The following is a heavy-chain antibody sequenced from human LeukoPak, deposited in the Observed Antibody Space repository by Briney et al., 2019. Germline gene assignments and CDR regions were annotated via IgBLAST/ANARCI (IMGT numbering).Heavy chain of an antibody. CDR3: ARCRHGWHFDY. CDR2: ITNSGGTL. Sequence: RGSLRLSSAASGFTFSSYELYWARHAPGKGQEWGSYITNSGGTLYSAPSVKGRFAISRDKARNLLLLQMSSVRAEDTAVYYWARCRHGWHFDYWGQGTLVTVST. D-gene: IGHD6-19*01. J-gene: IGHJ4*02. CDR1: GFTFSSYE. V-gene: IGHV3-48*03.